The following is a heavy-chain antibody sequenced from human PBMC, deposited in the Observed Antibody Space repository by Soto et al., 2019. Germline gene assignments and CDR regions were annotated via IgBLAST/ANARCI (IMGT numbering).Heavy chain of an antibody. Sequence: EVPLVESGGGLVQPGGSLRLSCVASGFTFSNYWTDWVRQAPGKGLVWVSRINGDGTITNHADSVKGRFTISRDNAKNTLYLQMKSLRAEDTAVYYCAREGMGCSYGYWGRGTLVSVSS. CDR3: AREGMGCSYGY. V-gene: IGHV3-74*01. CDR2: INGDGTIT. D-gene: IGHD3-16*01. J-gene: IGHJ4*01. CDR1: GFTFSNYW.